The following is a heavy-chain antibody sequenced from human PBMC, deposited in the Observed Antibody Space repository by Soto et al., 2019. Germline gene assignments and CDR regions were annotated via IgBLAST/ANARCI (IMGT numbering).Heavy chain of an antibody. J-gene: IGHJ4*02. CDR1: GGYVSRGSYL. V-gene: IGHV4-61*01. Sequence: SETLSLTCTPPGGYVSRGSYLGSWFPPAPGTVLEWIGFIYYSGNTNYNPSLKSRVTISVDTSKNQFSLRLSSVTAADTAVYYCARGNYLTPYLFDYGGQGTLVTVSS. CDR2: IYYSGNT. CDR3: ARGNYLTPYLFDY. D-gene: IGHD2-2*02.